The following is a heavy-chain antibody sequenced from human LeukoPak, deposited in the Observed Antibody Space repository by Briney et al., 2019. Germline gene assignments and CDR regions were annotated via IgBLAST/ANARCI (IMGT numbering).Heavy chain of an antibody. CDR1: GFTLSSYG. CDR2: IRYDGSNK. J-gene: IGHJ4*02. CDR3: ARDYYFDY. V-gene: IGHV3-30*02. Sequence: GGSLRLSCAASGFTLSSYGMHWVRQAPGKGLEWVAFIRYDGSNKYYADSVKGRFTISRDNSKNTLYLQMGSLRAEDMAVYYCARDYYFDYWGQGTLVTVSS.